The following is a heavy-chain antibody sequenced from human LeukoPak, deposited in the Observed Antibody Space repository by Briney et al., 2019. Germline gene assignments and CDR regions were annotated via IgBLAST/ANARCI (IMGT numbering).Heavy chain of an antibody. J-gene: IGHJ4*02. CDR3: ARDPDGYRQGHHFDY. V-gene: IGHV3-66*01. CDR2: IYSGGST. D-gene: IGHD5-18*01. Sequence: PGRSLRLSCAASGFTVSSNYMSWVRQAPGKGLEWVSVIYSGGSTYYADSVKGRFTISRDNSKNTLYLQMNSLKAEDTAVYYCARDPDGYRQGHHFDYWGQGTLVTVSS. CDR1: GFTVSSNY.